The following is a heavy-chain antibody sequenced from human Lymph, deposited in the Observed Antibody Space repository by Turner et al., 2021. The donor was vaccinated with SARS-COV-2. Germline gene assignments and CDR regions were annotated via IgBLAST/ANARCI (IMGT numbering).Heavy chain of an antibody. D-gene: IGHD1-26*01. Sequence: EVQLVESGGGLVQPGGSLRLSCAASGFTFSYYWMSWVRQGPGKGLEWVDNIKQDGSEKYYVDSVKGRFTIYRDNAKNSLFLQMNSLRAEDTAVYYCARMGSSSWYFDYWGQGTLVTVS. V-gene: IGHV3-7*01. CDR1: GFTFSYYW. CDR3: ARMGSSSWYFDY. J-gene: IGHJ4*02. CDR2: IKQDGSEK.